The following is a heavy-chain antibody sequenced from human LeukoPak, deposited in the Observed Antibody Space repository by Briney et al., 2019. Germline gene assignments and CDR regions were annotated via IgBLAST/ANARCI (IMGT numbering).Heavy chain of an antibody. J-gene: IGHJ4*02. CDR3: ARDHDFAFDN. CDR2: IRDSGTT. Sequence: GGSLRLSCAASGFTFSTYPMNWVRQAPGKGLEWISHIRDSGTTDYADSVKGRFTISRDNAKNSLYLQLSSLRAEDTAVYFCARDHDFAFDNWGQGTLVTVSS. V-gene: IGHV3-69-1*01. CDR1: GFTFSTYP. D-gene: IGHD2-21*02.